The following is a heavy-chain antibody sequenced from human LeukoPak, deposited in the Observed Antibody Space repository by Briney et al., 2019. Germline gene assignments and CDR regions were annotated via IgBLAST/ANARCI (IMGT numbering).Heavy chain of an antibody. CDR3: ARDEYYYDSSGTFDY. V-gene: IGHV3-33*08. Sequence: GGSLRLSCAVSGFTFKKYSMHWVRQAPGKGLEWVAVIWYDGSNKYYADSVKGRFTISRDNSKNTLYLQMNSLRAEDTAVYYCARDEYYYDSSGTFDYWGQGTLVTVSS. D-gene: IGHD3-22*01. J-gene: IGHJ4*02. CDR1: GFTFKKYS. CDR2: IWYDGSNK.